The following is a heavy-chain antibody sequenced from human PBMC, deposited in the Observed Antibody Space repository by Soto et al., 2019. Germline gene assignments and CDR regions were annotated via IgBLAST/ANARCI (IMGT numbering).Heavy chain of an antibody. CDR1: GFTFSSYA. CDR2: ISYDGSNK. Sequence: QVQLVESGGGVVQPGRSLRLSCAASGFTFSSYAMHWVRQAPGKGLEWVAVISYDGSNKYYADSVKGRFTISRDNSKNTLYLQMNSLRAEDTAVYYCARFRATSRWYYYYGMDVWGQGTTVTVSS. V-gene: IGHV3-30-3*01. J-gene: IGHJ6*02. CDR3: ARFRATSRWYYYYGMDV. D-gene: IGHD6-19*01.